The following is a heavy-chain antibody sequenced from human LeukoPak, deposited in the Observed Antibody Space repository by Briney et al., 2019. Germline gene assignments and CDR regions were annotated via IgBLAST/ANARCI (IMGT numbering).Heavy chain of an antibody. V-gene: IGHV4-39*07. J-gene: IGHJ4*02. CDR2: VYYTGAS. Sequence: SETLSLTCTVSGGSISSSSYYWGWIRQPPGKGLEWIGSVYYTGASYYNPSLKSRVTISIDTSKKHFSLKLTSVTAADTAVYYCARGAPPQNWGQGTLATVSS. CDR3: ARGAPPQN. CDR1: GGSISSSSYY.